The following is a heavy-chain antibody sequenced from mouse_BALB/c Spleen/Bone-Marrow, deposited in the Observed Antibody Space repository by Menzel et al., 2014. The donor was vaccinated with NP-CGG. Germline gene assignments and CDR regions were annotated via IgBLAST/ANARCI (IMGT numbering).Heavy chain of an antibody. V-gene: IGHV4-1*02. Sequence: EVQRVESGGGLVQPGGSLKLSCAASGFDFSRFWMSWVRQAPGKGLEWIGEINPDSSTINYTPSLKDKFIISRDNAKNTLYLQMSKVRSEDTALYYCVRLGYYGSFAFWGQGTLVTVSA. D-gene: IGHD1-2*01. CDR3: VRLGYYGSFAF. CDR1: GFDFSRFW. CDR2: INPDSSTI. J-gene: IGHJ3*01.